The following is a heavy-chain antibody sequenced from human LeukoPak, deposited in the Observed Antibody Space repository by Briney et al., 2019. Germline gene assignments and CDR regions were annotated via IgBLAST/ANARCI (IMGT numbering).Heavy chain of an antibody. D-gene: IGHD1-26*01. CDR2: IYTSGST. CDR1: GGSISSYY. CDR3: ARDWNSGSLAFDY. Sequence: SETLSLTCTVSGGSISSYYWSWIRQPAGKGLEWIGRIYTSGSTNYNPSLKGRVTMSVDTSKNQFSLKLSSVTAADTAVYYCARDWNSGSLAFDYWGQGTLVTVSS. J-gene: IGHJ4*02. V-gene: IGHV4-4*07.